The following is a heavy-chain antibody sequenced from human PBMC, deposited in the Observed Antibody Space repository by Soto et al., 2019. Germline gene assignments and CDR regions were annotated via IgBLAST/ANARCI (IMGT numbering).Heavy chain of an antibody. CDR1: GDSVSSNSAA. CDR3: ARESLIFCSSTSCYNYYFDY. J-gene: IGHJ4*02. CDR2: TYYRSKWYN. V-gene: IGHV6-1*01. Sequence: PSQTLSLTCAISGDSVSSNSAACNCISQSPSRGLEWLGRTYYRSKWYNDYAVSVKSRITINPDTSKNQFSLQLNSVTPEDTAVYYCARESLIFCSSTSCYNYYFDYWGQGTLVTVSS. D-gene: IGHD2-2*01.